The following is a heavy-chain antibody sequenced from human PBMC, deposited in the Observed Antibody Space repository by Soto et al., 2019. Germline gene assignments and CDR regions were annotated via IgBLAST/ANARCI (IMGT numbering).Heavy chain of an antibody. CDR2: ISSGSEYI. D-gene: IGHD6-6*01. CDR1: GFTFSTYG. V-gene: IGHV3-21*01. CDR3: ATDGAARSVMEL. Sequence: EMQLVESGGGLVKPGGSLRLSCAASGFTFSTYGMNWVRQAPGKGLEWVSSISSGSEYIYYADSLKGRLTISRDNARNSLYLQLNSRRAEDTAVYWCATDGAARSVMELWGQANTVT. J-gene: IGHJ6*02.